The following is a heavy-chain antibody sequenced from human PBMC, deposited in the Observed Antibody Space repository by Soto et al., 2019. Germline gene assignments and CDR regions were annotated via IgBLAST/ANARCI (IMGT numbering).Heavy chain of an antibody. Sequence: GASVKVSCKASGYSFTDYHIHWVRQAPGQGLEWLGRINPKSGGTSTAQKFQGWVTMTTDTSISTASMELTRLTSDDTAIYYCATSEGRDGYSFDYWGPGTLVTVSS. D-gene: IGHD5-12*01. J-gene: IGHJ4*02. V-gene: IGHV1-2*04. CDR3: ATSEGRDGYSFDY. CDR2: INPKSGGT. CDR1: GYSFTDYH.